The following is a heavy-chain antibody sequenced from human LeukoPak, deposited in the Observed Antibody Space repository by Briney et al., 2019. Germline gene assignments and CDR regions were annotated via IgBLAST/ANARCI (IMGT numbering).Heavy chain of an antibody. J-gene: IGHJ5*02. D-gene: IGHD6-19*01. V-gene: IGHV4-59*08. CDR1: GGSISSYY. CDR3: ARSIAVAVWFDP. Sequence: PSETPSLTCTVSGGSISSYYWSWIRQPPGKGLEWIGYIYYSGSTNYNPSLKSRVTISVDTSKNQFSLKLSSVTAADTAVYYCARSIAVAVWFDPWGQGTLVTVSS. CDR2: IYYSGST.